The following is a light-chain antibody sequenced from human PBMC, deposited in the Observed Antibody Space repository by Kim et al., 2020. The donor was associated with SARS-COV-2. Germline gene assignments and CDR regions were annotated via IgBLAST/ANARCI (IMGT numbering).Light chain of an antibody. J-gene: IGLJ2*01. Sequence: QRVTVSCTGNNSNIGAGYDVHWYQQLPGTAPKLLLYGNSNRPSGVPDRFSGSKSGTSASLAITGLQAEDEADYYCQSYDSNLSDSVFGGGTQLTVL. V-gene: IGLV1-40*01. CDR2: GNS. CDR3: QSYDSNLSDSV. CDR1: NSNIGAGYD.